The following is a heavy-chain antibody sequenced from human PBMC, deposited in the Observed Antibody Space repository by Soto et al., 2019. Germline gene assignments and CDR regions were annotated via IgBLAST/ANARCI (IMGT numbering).Heavy chain of an antibody. CDR3: ARTMGGYSNSWTTLYYFDY. V-gene: IGHV3-21*01. J-gene: IGHJ4*02. D-gene: IGHD6-13*01. Sequence: GGSLRLSCAASGFTFSSYSMNWVRQAPGKGLEWVSSISSSSSYIYYADSVKGRFTISRDNAKNSLYLQMNSLRAEDTAVYYCARTMGGYSNSWTTLYYFDYWGQGTLVTVSS. CDR1: GFTFSSYS. CDR2: ISSSSSYI.